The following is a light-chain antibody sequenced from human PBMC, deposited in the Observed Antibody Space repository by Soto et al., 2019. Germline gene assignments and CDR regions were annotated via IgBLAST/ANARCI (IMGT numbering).Light chain of an antibody. J-gene: IGLJ1*01. Sequence: QSALTQPASVSGSPGQSITISCTGTSSDVGSYNLVSWYQQHPGKAPKLMIYEGSKRPSGVSNRFSGSKSGNPASLTISGLQAEDEADYSCSSYAGSSTLAYVFGTGTKLSVL. CDR1: SSDVGSYNL. V-gene: IGLV2-23*01. CDR3: SSYAGSSTLAYV. CDR2: EGS.